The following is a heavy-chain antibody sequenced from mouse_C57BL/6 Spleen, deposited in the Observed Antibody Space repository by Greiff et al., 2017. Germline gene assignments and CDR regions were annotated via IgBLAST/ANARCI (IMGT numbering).Heavy chain of an antibody. D-gene: IGHD2-5*01. CDR1: GFSLTSYA. V-gene: IGHV2-9-1*01. Sequence: VKLQESGPGLVAPSQSLSITCTVSGFSLTSYAISWVRQPPGKGLEWLGVIWTGGGTNYNSALKSRLSISKDNSKSQVFLKMNSLQTDDTARYYCARGYSNYEGGLFAYWGQGTLVTVSA. CDR3: ARGYSNYEGGLFAY. CDR2: IWTGGGT. J-gene: IGHJ3*01.